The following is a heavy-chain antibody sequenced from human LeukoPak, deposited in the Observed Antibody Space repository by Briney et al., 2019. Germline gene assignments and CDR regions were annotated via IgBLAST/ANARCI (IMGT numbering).Heavy chain of an antibody. CDR2: IRSKANSYAT. CDR3: TTMVRGVTDY. D-gene: IGHD3-10*01. CDR1: GFTFSGYA. V-gene: IGHV3-73*01. J-gene: IGHJ4*02. Sequence: GGSLKLSCAASGFTFSGYAMHWVRQASGKGLEWVGRIRSKANSYATAYAASVKGTFTISRDDSKNTAYLQMNSLKTEDTAVYYCTTMVRGVTDYWGQRTLVTVSS.